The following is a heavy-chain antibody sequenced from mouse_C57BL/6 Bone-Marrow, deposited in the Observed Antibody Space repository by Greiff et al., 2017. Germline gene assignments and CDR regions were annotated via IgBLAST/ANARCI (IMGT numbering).Heavy chain of an antibody. Sequence: QVQLQQPGAELVKPGASVTLSCKASGYTFTSYWMQWVKQRPGQGLEWIGEIDPSDSYTNYNQKFKGKATLTVDTSSSTAYMQLSSLTSEDSAVYYCAREEAAYWGQGTLVTVSA. CDR1: GYTFTSYW. CDR3: AREEAAY. V-gene: IGHV1-50*01. J-gene: IGHJ3*01. CDR2: IDPSDSYT.